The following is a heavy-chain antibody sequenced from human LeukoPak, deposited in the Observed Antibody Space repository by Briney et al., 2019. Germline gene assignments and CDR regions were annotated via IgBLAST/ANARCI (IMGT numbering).Heavy chain of an antibody. CDR2: INHSGST. J-gene: IGHJ4*02. CDR1: GGSFSGYY. Sequence: SETLSLTCAVYGGSFSGYYWSWIRQPPGKGLEWIGEINHSGSTNYNPSLKSRVTISVDTSKNQFSLKLSSVTAADTAVYYCARVGVPLLVATPPPHFDYWGQGTLVTVSS. D-gene: IGHD5-12*01. V-gene: IGHV4-34*01. CDR3: ARVGVPLLVATPPPHFDY.